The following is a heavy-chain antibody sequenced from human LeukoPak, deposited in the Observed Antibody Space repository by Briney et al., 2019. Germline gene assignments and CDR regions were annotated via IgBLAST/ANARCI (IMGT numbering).Heavy chain of an antibody. CDR3: ARDSVTIFIGSYYYGMDV. D-gene: IGHD3-3*01. V-gene: IGHV3-30*04. Sequence: GRSLRLSCVASGFTFSSYAMHWVRQAPGKGLEWVAVISYDGSNKYYADSVKGRFTISRDNSKNTLYLQMNSLRAEDTAVYYCARDSVTIFIGSYYYGMDVWGKGTTVTVSS. CDR1: GFTFSSYA. J-gene: IGHJ6*04. CDR2: ISYDGSNK.